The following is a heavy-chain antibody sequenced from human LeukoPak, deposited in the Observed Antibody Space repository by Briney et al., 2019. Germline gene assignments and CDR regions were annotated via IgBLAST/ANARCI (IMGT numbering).Heavy chain of an antibody. D-gene: IGHD5-18*01. CDR3: ARESVDTAMVFYYMDV. J-gene: IGHJ6*03. Sequence: GASVKVSCKASGYTFTTYYIHWVRQAPGQGLEWMGIINPNGGSTAYAQKFQGRVTMTRDTSTSTVYMELSSLRSEDTAVYYCARESVDTAMVFYYMDVWGKGTTVTISS. CDR2: INPNGGST. CDR1: GYTFTTYY. V-gene: IGHV1-46*01.